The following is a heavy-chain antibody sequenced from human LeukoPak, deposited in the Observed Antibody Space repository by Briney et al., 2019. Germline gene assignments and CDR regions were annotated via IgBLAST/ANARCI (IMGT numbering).Heavy chain of an antibody. J-gene: IGHJ4*02. CDR1: GYNFNTYW. V-gene: IGHV5-51*01. D-gene: IGHD3-3*01. Sequence: GESLQISCKGSGYNFNTYWIGWVRQMPGKGLEWMGIIYPGDSDTRYSPSFQGQVTISADKSISTVYLRWSSLKASDTAMYYCARRTGVSGPIDYWGPGTLVTVSS. CDR2: IYPGDSDT. CDR3: ARRTGVSGPIDY.